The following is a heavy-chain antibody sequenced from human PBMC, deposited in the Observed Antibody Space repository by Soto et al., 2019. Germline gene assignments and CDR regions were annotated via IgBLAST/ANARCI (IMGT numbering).Heavy chain of an antibody. J-gene: IGHJ6*02. CDR1: GGSISSYY. D-gene: IGHD3-10*01. CDR3: ARHHVLLWKGMDV. Sequence: QVQLQESGPRLVKPSETLSLTCTVSGGSISSYYWSWIRQPPGKGLEWIGYIYYSGGTNYNPSLKIRVTISVDTSKNHFSLKLSSVTAADTAVYYCARHHVLLWKGMDVWGHGTTVTVSS. V-gene: IGHV4-59*08. CDR2: IYYSGGT.